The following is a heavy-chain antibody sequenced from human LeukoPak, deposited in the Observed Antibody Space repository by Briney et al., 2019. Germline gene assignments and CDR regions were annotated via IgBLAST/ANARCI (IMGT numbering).Heavy chain of an antibody. CDR1: GFTFSSYG. J-gene: IGHJ4*02. CDR3: ARYGGNGVDY. D-gene: IGHD4-23*01. V-gene: IGHV3-30*03. Sequence: SGRSLRLYCAGSGFTFSSYGMHWVRQAQGKGLEWVAVISYDGSNKYHADSVKGRFTISRDNSKYTLYLQMNSLRAEDTAVYYCARYGGNGVDYWGQGTLVTVSS. CDR2: ISYDGSNK.